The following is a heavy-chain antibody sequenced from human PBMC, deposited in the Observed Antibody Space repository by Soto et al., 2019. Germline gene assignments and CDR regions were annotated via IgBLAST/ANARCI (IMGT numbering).Heavy chain of an antibody. V-gene: IGHV4-30-4*08. J-gene: IGHJ4*02. Sequence: SSRTPSPTCPVSRGSVSSLDWNRGWVRQTPGKGLEWIGHIYEGGRTYSNPSLMSRATISLDTSKNLFSLNLKSVTAADTAVYYCTRGPSGDKVDFWGQGLLVTVSS. D-gene: IGHD7-27*01. CDR1: RGSVSSLDWN. CDR2: IYEGGRT. CDR3: TRGPSGDKVDF.